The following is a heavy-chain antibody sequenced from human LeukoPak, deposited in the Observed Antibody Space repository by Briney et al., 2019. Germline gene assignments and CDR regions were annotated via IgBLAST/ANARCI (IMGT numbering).Heavy chain of an antibody. V-gene: IGHV3-11*04. Sequence: SGGSLRLSCAASGFTFSDYYMSWIRQAPGKGLEWVSYISSSGSTIYYADSVKGRFTISRDNAKNSLYLQMNSLRAEDTAVYYCARGRYYYDSSGYSRVPGNWGQGTLVTVSS. CDR3: ARGRYYYDSSGYSRVPGN. CDR2: ISSSGSTI. D-gene: IGHD3-22*01. CDR1: GFTFSDYY. J-gene: IGHJ4*02.